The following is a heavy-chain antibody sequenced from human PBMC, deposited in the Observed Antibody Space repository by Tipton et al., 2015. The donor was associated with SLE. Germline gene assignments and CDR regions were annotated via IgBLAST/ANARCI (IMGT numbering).Heavy chain of an antibody. CDR2: VYHTRGT. CDR1: GYSISNDDY. V-gene: IGHV4-38-2*01. CDR3: ARGRDYYGSS. J-gene: IGHJ4*02. Sequence: TLSLTCAVSGYSISNDDYWGWIRQPPGEGLEWIGTVYHTRGTYYKPSLERRVTISVDTSKNQFSLKLSSVTAADTAVYYCARGRDYYGSSWGQGTLVTVSS. D-gene: IGHD3-10*01.